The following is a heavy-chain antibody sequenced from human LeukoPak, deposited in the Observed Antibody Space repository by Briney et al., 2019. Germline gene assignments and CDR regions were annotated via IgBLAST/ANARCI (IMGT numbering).Heavy chain of an antibody. CDR3: ARLRGGAWEYFDY. CDR1: GFTFSSYE. V-gene: IGHV4-59*08. D-gene: IGHD3-16*01. CDR2: IYYSGST. Sequence: GSLRLSCAASGFTFSSYEMNWVRQPPGKGLEWIGYIYYSGSTNYNPSLKSRVTMSVDTSKNQFSLNLSSVTAADTAVYYCARLRGGAWEYFDYWGQGTLVTVSS. J-gene: IGHJ4*02.